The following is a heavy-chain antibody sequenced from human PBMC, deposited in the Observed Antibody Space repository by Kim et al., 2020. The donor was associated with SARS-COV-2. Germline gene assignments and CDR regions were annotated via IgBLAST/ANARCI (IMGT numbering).Heavy chain of an antibody. V-gene: IGHV3-7*05. CDR1: GFSFSSYW. CDR2: IKLDGSET. J-gene: IGHJ4*02. D-gene: IGHD1-1*01. Sequence: GGSLRLSCAASGFSFSSYWMSWVRQAPGKGLEWVANIKLDGSETNYVDSVKGRFTISRDNAKNSLSLQMNSLRADDTAVYYCVSTNTFDYWGQGTLVTVS. CDR3: VSTNTFDY.